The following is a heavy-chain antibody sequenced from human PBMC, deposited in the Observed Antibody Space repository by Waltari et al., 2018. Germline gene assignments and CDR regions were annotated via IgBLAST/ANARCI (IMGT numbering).Heavy chain of an antibody. CDR1: GGSISSSSYY. J-gene: IGHJ3*02. CDR3: AREGLCGGDCDDAFDI. V-gene: IGHV4-39*07. CDR2: IYYSGST. D-gene: IGHD2-21*01. Sequence: QLQLQESGPGLVKPSETLSLTCTVSGGSISSSSYYWGWIRQPPGKGLEWIGSIYYSGSTSYNPSLKSRVTISVDTSKNQFSLKLSSVTAADTAVYYCAREGLCGGDCDDAFDIWGQGTMVTVSS.